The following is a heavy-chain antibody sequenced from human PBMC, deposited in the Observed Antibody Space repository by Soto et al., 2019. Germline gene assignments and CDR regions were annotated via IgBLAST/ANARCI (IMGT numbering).Heavy chain of an antibody. CDR3: ARGVLH. CDR2: IYYSGTT. V-gene: IGHV4-31*03. Sequence: PSETLSLTCTVSGGSINSGAYYWSWIRQRPGKGLEWVGYIYYSGTTYYNPSLEIRLIISRDTAKNQFSLKLSSVTAADTAVYYCARGVLHWGQGTLVTVSS. CDR1: GGSINSGAYY. J-gene: IGHJ4*01.